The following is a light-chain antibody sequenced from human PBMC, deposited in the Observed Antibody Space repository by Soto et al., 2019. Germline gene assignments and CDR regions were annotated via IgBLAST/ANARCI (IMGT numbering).Light chain of an antibody. Sequence: EIVMTQSPATLSVSPGERATLSCWASQSVSSNLAWYQQKPGQAPRLLIYDVSTRATGIPTRFSGSGSGTEFTLTISSLQSEDFAVYYCQQYDSSPTFGQGTKVDIK. V-gene: IGKV3D-15*02. CDR2: DVS. CDR1: QSVSSN. CDR3: QQYDSSPT. J-gene: IGKJ1*01.